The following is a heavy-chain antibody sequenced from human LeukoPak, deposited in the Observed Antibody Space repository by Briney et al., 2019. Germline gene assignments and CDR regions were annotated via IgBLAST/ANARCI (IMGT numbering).Heavy chain of an antibody. CDR1: GFTFNRYG. V-gene: IGHV3-23*01. CDR3: AKLQSVVIPAAMLGFDY. J-gene: IGHJ4*02. Sequence: PGGTLRLSCAASGFTFNRYGMSWVRQAPGKGLEWVSGISASGANKYYAASVKGRITISRNNSRATLSVQINSLRAETPAVYYCAKLQSVVIPAAMLGFDYWGQGILVTVSS. CDR2: ISASGANK. D-gene: IGHD2-2*01.